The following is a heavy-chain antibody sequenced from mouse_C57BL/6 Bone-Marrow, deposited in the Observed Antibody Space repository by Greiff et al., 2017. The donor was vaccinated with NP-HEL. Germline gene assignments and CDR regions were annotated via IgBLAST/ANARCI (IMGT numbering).Heavy chain of an antibody. Sequence: VQLQQPGAELVKPGASVKLSCKASGYTFTSYWMHWVKQRPGQGLEWIGMIHPNSGSTNYNEKFKSKATLTVDKSSSTAYMQLSSLTSEDSAVYYCARRFYYGNWYFDVWGTGTTVTVSS. CDR2: IHPNSGST. CDR1: GYTFTSYW. V-gene: IGHV1-64*01. D-gene: IGHD1-1*01. J-gene: IGHJ1*03. CDR3: ARRFYYGNWYFDV.